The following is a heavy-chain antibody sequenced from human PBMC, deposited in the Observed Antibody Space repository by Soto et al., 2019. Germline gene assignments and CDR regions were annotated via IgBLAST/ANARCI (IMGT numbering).Heavy chain of an antibody. CDR2: INPSSGNT. J-gene: IGHJ5*02. Sequence: ASVKGSCKAAGYTFTNYHLHWGRQAPGQGLEWMGIINPSSGNTAYAQKFQGRVTMTMDTSTSAVYMELSSLGYEDTALYYCSRILYTNTWWSLGHWGQGTLVTVSS. CDR3: SRILYTNTWWSLGH. CDR1: GYTFTNYH. D-gene: IGHD2-8*02. V-gene: IGHV1-46*01.